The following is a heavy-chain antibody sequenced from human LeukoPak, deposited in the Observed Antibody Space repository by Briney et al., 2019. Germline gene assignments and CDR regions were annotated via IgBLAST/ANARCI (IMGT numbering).Heavy chain of an antibody. Sequence: GGSLRLSCAASGFTFSSYGMHWVRQAPGEGLEWVAFIRYDGSNKYYADSVKGRFTISRDNSKNTLYLQMNSLRAEDTAVYYCAKDEVTGKLHRYYMDVWGKGTTVTISS. J-gene: IGHJ6*03. CDR1: GFTFSSYG. D-gene: IGHD1-1*01. CDR2: IRYDGSNK. CDR3: AKDEVTGKLHRYYMDV. V-gene: IGHV3-30*02.